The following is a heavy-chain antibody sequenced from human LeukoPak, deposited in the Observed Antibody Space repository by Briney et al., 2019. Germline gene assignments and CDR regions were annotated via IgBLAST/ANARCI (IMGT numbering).Heavy chain of an antibody. V-gene: IGHV3-74*01. CDR3: ARGSNSQDY. D-gene: IGHD4-23*01. CDR2: INNDGSST. Sequence: GGSLRLSCAASGFTFNSFWMHWVRQAPGKGLVWVSHINNDGSSTSHADSVEGPFTISRDNAKNTLYLHMGRVRVEVTAVYYCARGSNSQDYWGQGTLVTVSS. J-gene: IGHJ4*02. CDR1: GFTFNSFW.